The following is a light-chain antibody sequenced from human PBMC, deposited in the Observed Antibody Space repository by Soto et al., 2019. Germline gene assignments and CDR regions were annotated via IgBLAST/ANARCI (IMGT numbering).Light chain of an antibody. CDR1: GSNIGNNY. J-gene: IGLJ2*01. V-gene: IGLV1-51*01. CDR3: GTWDSSLSAVV. CDR2: DND. Sequence: QSVLTQPPSMSAAPGQKVTISCSGSGSNIGNNYVSWYQQLPGTAPKLLIYDNDKRPSGIPDRFSGSKSRTSATLGITGLQTGDEADYYCGTWDSSLSAVVFGGGTKLTVL.